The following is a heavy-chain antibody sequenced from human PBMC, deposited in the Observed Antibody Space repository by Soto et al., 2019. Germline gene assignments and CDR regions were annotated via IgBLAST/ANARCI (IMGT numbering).Heavy chain of an antibody. CDR2: ISGSGGST. CDR3: AEEEGSGMYYFAY. V-gene: IGHV3-23*01. J-gene: IGHJ4*02. Sequence: EVQLLESGGGLVQPGGFLRLSCAASGFTFSSKSMSWVRQPPGKGLEWVSGISGSGGSTYYADSVKGRFTISRDHSKNPLFLHMNSLSVEDTAVYYCAEEEGSGMYYFAYWGQGTVVTVS. CDR1: GFTFSSKS. D-gene: IGHD6-25*01.